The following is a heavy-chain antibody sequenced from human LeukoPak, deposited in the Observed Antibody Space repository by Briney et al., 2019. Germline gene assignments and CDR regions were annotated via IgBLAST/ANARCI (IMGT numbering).Heavy chain of an antibody. J-gene: IGHJ4*02. CDR3: ARHANYYDRHYYFFDY. CDR1: GFTFSSYW. CDR2: IKEDGSQI. Sequence: SGGSLRLSCAASGFTFSSYWMTWVRQAPGKRLEWVANIKEDGSQIRQVDSLKGQFTISRDNAKNSLYLQMNGLRAEDTAVYYCARHANYYDRHYYFFDYWGQGALVTVSS. D-gene: IGHD3-22*01. V-gene: IGHV3-7*03.